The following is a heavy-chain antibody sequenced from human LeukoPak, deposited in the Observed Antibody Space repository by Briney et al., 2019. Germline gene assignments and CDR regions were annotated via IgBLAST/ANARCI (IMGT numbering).Heavy chain of an antibody. CDR2: TYYRSNRDN. J-gene: IGHJ3*01. CDR3: ARTMVRGVILAGDDAFDV. Sequence: SQTLSLTCAISGDSVSSSSAAWNWIRQSPSRGLEWLGRTYYRSNRDNGFAVSVKSRITINPDTSKNQFSLHLNSLSPDDTAVYYCARTMVRGVILAGDDAFDVWGQGTMVTVPS. D-gene: IGHD3-10*01. CDR1: GDSVSSSSAA. V-gene: IGHV6-1*01.